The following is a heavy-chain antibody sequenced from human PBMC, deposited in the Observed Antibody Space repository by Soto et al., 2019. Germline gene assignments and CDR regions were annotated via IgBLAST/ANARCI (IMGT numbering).Heavy chain of an antibody. D-gene: IGHD3-16*01. Sequence: QVQLVQSGAEVKKPGASVKVSCKASGYTFTSYGISWVRQAPGQGLEWMGWISAYNGNTNYAQKLQGRVTMTTDTSASLSCTDLGGKAAVDPAVEYCERVEGGYGFDIWGQGTIVAVSS. CDR2: ISAYNGNT. CDR1: GYTFTSYG. V-gene: IGHV1-18*01. CDR3: ERVEGGYGFDI. J-gene: IGHJ3*02.